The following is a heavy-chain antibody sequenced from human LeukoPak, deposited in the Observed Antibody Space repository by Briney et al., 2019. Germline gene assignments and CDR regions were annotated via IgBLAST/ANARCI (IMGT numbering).Heavy chain of an antibody. D-gene: IGHD1-14*01. CDR1: GGSISSSSYY. CDR2: IYYSGST. J-gene: IGHJ4*02. V-gene: IGHV4-39*07. Sequence: PSETLSLTCTVSGGSISSSSYYWGWIRQPPGKGLEWIGSIYYSGSTYYNPSLKSRVTISVDTSKNQFSLKLSSVTAADTAVYYCASWGRGYSFRGITDWGQGTLVTVSS. CDR3: ASWGRGYSFRGITD.